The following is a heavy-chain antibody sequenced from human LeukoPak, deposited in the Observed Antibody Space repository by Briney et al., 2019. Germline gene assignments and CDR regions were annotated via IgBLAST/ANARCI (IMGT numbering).Heavy chain of an antibody. Sequence: PGGSLRLSCAASGFTFSSYSMNWVRQAPGKGLEWVSSISSSSSYIYYADSVKGRFTISRDNAKNSLYLQMNSLRAEDTAVYYCARLKRGSWSDAFDIWGQGTMVTVSS. CDR2: ISSSSSYI. CDR1: GFTFSSYS. V-gene: IGHV3-21*01. CDR3: ARLKRGSWSDAFDI. J-gene: IGHJ3*02. D-gene: IGHD2-8*02.